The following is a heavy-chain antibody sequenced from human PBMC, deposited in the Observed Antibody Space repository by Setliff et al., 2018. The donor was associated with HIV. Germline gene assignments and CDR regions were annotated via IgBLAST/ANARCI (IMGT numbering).Heavy chain of an antibody. CDR2: ISSSGSTK. CDR3: AINYYDSSGFAFDI. CDR1: GFSFSRYE. D-gene: IGHD3-22*01. J-gene: IGHJ3*02. Sequence: GGSLRLSCAASGFSFSRYEMNWVRQAPGKGLQWVSYISSSGSTKYYADSVKGRFTISRDNTDNSLYLRMNSLRADDTALYYCAINYYDSSGFAFDIWGQGTMVT. V-gene: IGHV3-48*03.